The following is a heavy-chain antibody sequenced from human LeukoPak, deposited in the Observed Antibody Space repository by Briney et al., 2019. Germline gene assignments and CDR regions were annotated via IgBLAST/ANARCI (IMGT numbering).Heavy chain of an antibody. CDR1: GYTFTSYD. D-gene: IGHD3-10*01. V-gene: IGHV1-2*02. CDR3: ARDVSRLDYYGSGSPPGY. J-gene: IGHJ4*02. CDR2: INPNSGGT. Sequence: ASVKVSCKAFGYTFTSYDINWVRQATGQGLEWMGWINPNSGGTNYAQKFQGRVTMTRDTSICTAYMELSRLRSDDTAVYYCARDVSRLDYYGSGSPPGYWGQGTLVTVSS.